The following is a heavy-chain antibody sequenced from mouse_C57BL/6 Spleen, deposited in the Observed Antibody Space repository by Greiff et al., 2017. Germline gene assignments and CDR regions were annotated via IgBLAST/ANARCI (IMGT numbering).Heavy chain of an antibody. D-gene: IGHD1-1*01. Sequence: EVQLQESGGDLVKPGGSLKLSCAASGFTFSSYGMSWVRQTPDKRLEWVATISSGGSYTYYPDSVKGRFTISRDNAKNTLYLQMSSLKSEDTAMYYCARQGGLYYYGSSYDYYAMDYWGQGTSVTVSS. CDR3: ARQGGLYYYGSSYDYYAMDY. J-gene: IGHJ4*01. CDR1: GFTFSSYG. CDR2: ISSGGSYT. V-gene: IGHV5-6*01.